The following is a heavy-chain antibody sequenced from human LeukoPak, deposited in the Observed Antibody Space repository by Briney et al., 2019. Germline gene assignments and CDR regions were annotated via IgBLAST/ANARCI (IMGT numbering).Heavy chain of an antibody. J-gene: IGHJ4*02. D-gene: IGHD4-11*01. CDR1: GFTFSSYG. CDR3: AKDLEGLAFTVLAGFDY. V-gene: IGHV3-30*02. CDR2: IRYDGSNK. Sequence: GGSLRLSCAASGFTFSSYGMHWVRQAPGKGLEWVAFIRYDGSNKYYADSVKGRSTISRDNSKNTLYLHVNSLRPEDTAVYYCAKDLEGLAFTVLAGFDYWGQGTLVTVSS.